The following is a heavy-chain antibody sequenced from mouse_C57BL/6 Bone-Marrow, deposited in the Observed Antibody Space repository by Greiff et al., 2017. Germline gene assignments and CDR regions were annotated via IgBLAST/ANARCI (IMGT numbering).Heavy chain of an antibody. CDR3: ARGLYYGSTGFDY. CDR2: IYPRSGNT. CDR1: GYTFTSYG. J-gene: IGHJ2*01. V-gene: IGHV1-81*01. D-gene: IGHD1-1*01. Sequence: QVQLQQSGAELARPGASVKLSCKASGYTFTSYGISWVKQRTGQGLEWIGEIYPRSGNTYYNEKFKSKATLTVDKSSSTAYMQLSSLTSEDSAVYYCARGLYYGSTGFDYWGQGTTLTVSS.